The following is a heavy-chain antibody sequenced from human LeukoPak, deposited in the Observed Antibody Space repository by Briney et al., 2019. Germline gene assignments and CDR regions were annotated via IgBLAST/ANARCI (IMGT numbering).Heavy chain of an antibody. CDR1: GFTFSSYA. CDR3: AKVGSSGWYDY. V-gene: IGHV3-23*01. Sequence: GGSLRLSCAASGFTFSSYAMNWVRQAPGKGLEWVSAITVSGGSTYYADSVKGRFTISRDNSKNTLYLQMNSLRAEDTAVYYLAKVGSSGWYDYWGQGTLVTVSS. J-gene: IGHJ4*02. D-gene: IGHD6-19*01. CDR2: ITVSGGST.